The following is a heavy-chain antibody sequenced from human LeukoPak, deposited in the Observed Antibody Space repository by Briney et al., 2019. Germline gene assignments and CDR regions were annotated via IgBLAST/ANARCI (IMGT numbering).Heavy chain of an antibody. V-gene: IGHV1-69*04. J-gene: IGHJ4*02. CDR3: ARSYSSSWFFDY. D-gene: IGHD6-13*01. CDR1: GGTFSSYA. Sequence: SVKASCKASGGTFSSYAISWVRQAPGQGLEWMGRIIPILGTANYAQKFQGRVTITADKSTSTAYMELSSLRSEDTAVYYCARSYSSSWFFDYWGQGTLVTVSS. CDR2: IIPILGTA.